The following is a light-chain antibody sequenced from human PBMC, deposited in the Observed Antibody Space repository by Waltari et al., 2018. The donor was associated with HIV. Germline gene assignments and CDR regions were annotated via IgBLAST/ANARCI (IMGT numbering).Light chain of an antibody. Sequence: QSALTQPPSASGSPGQSVTLSCTGTSSDVGAYKYVSWYQQHPGKAPKLVICEVSKRPSGVPDRFSGSKSGNTASLTVSGLQAEDEADYYCTSYGGSNNVLFGGGTKLTVL. CDR1: SSDVGAYKY. CDR3: TSYGGSNNVL. V-gene: IGLV2-8*01. CDR2: EVS. J-gene: IGLJ2*01.